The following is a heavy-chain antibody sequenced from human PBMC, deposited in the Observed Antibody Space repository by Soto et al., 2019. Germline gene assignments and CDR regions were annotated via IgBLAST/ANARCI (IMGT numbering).Heavy chain of an antibody. Sequence: GGSLRLSCAASGFTFSNAWMNWVRQAPGKGLEWVGRIKSKTDGGTTDYAAPVKGRFTISRDDSKNTLYLQMNSLKTEDTAVYYCTTEGKVGATTTYYGMDVWGQGTTVTVSS. D-gene: IGHD1-26*01. CDR2: IKSKTDGGTT. CDR1: GFTFSNAW. CDR3: TTEGKVGATTTYYGMDV. J-gene: IGHJ6*02. V-gene: IGHV3-15*07.